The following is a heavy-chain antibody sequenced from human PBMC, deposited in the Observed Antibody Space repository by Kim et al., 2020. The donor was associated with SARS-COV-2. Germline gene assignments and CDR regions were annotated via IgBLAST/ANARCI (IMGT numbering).Heavy chain of an antibody. CDR1: GYTFTSYG. D-gene: IGHD3-9*01. CDR2: ISAYNGNT. J-gene: IGHJ4*02. Sequence: ASVKVSCKASGYTFTSYGISWVRQAPGQGLEWMGWISAYNGNTNYAQKLQGRVTMTTDTSTSTAYMELRSLRSDDTAVYYCASADDDILTGYVPAGYWGQGTLVTVPS. V-gene: IGHV1-18*01. CDR3: ASADDDILTGYVPAGY.